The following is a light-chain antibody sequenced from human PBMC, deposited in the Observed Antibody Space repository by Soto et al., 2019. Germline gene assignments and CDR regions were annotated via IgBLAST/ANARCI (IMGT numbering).Light chain of an antibody. CDR1: QTVSNY. J-gene: IGKJ5*01. CDR2: GAS. V-gene: IGKV3-11*01. Sequence: EIVLTQSPATLSLSPGDRATLSCRASQTVSNYLAWYQQKPGQAPRLLLSGASNRATGIPARFSGSGSGTDFPLTISSLEPDDFAVYYCQQRSNWPLITFGQGTRL. CDR3: QQRSNWPLIT.